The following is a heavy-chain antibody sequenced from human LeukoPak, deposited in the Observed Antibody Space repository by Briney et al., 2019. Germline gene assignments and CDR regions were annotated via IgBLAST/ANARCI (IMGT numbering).Heavy chain of an antibody. D-gene: IGHD3-10*01. Sequence: SETLSLTCTVSGGSISSYYWSWIRQPPGKGLEWIGYIYYSGSTNYNPSLKSRVTISVDTSKNQFSLKLSSVTAADTAVYYCARDRAPLWFGGDAFDVWGQGTMVTVSS. CDR2: IYYSGST. CDR3: ARDRAPLWFGGDAFDV. CDR1: GGSISSYY. J-gene: IGHJ3*01. V-gene: IGHV4-59*01.